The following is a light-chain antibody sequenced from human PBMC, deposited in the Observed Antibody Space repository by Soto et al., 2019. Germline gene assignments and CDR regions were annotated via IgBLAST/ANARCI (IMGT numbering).Light chain of an antibody. V-gene: IGKV3-11*01. CDR2: DAS. J-gene: IGKJ4*01. Sequence: EIVLTQSPATLSLSPGERATPSCRASQSVSSYLAWYQQKPGQAPRLLIYDASNRATGIPARFSGSGSGTDFTLTISSLDPEDFAVYYCQQRSNWLTFGGGTKVEIK. CDR3: QQRSNWLT. CDR1: QSVSSY.